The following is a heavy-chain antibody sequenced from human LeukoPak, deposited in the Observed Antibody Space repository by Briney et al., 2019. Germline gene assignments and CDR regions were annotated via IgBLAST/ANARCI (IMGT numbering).Heavy chain of an antibody. CDR3: ARLRFQSGSTYYFDY. Sequence: GGSLRLSCKCSGYNFATYWIGWVRQMPGKGLEWMGVIYPDDSTTAYSPSFQGQVTISVDKSITTAYLQWSSLKASDTAMYYCARLRFQSGSTYYFDYWGQGSLVTVSP. CDR2: IYPDDSTT. J-gene: IGHJ4*02. D-gene: IGHD1-26*01. CDR1: GYNFATYW. V-gene: IGHV5-51*01.